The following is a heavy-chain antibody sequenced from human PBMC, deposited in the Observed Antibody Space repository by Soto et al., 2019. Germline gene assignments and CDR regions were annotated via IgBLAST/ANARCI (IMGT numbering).Heavy chain of an antibody. J-gene: IGHJ4*02. CDR3: ARRYGYSFDY. V-gene: IGHV4-59*08. CDR2: IYYSGST. CDR1: GGSISSYY. Sequence: QVQLQESGPGLVKPSETLSLTCTVSGGSISSYYWSWIRQPPGKGLEWIGYIYYSGSTNYNPSLRXRVTISVDTSKNHFSLKLSSVTAADTAVYYCARRYGYSFDYWGQGTLVTVSS. D-gene: IGHD1-20*01.